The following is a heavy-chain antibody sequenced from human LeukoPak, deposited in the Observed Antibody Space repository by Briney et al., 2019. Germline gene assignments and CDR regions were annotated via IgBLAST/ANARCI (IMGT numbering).Heavy chain of an antibody. J-gene: IGHJ4*02. CDR1: GGSISSGGYY. CDR3: ARGPFPRDGYKFYYFDY. Sequence: SQTLSLTCTVSGGSISSGGYYWSWIRQHPGKGLEWIGYIYYSGSTYYNPSLKSRVTISVDTSNNQFSLKLNSVTAADTAVYYCARGPFPRDGYKFYYFDYWGQGTLVTVSS. V-gene: IGHV4-31*03. CDR2: IYYSGST. D-gene: IGHD5-24*01.